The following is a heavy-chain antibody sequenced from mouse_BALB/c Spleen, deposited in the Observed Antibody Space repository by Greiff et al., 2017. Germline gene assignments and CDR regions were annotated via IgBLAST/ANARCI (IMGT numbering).Heavy chain of an antibody. J-gene: IGHJ2*01. CDR2: ISYSGST. V-gene: IGHV3-2*02. CDR1: GYSITSDYA. Sequence: EVQLQESGPGLVKPSQSLSLTCTVTGYSITSDYAWNWIRQFPGNKLEWMGYISYSGSTSYNPSLKSRISITRDTSKNQFFLQLNSVTTEDTATYYCARSTMIDYWGQGTTLTVSS. D-gene: IGHD2-4*01. CDR3: ARSTMIDY.